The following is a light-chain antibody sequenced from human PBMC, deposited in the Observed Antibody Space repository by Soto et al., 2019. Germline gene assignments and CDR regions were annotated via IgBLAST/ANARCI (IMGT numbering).Light chain of an antibody. CDR2: EVS. J-gene: IGLJ1*01. CDR1: SNDVGGYNF. CDR3: SSYAGNNIYYV. V-gene: IGLV2-8*01. Sequence: QSELTQPPSASGSPGQSVTTSCTGTSNDVGGYNFVSWYQQHPGKAPKLMIFEVSKRPSGVPDRFSGPKSGSTASLTVSGLQAEDEADYYCSSYAGNNIYYVFGTGTKVT.